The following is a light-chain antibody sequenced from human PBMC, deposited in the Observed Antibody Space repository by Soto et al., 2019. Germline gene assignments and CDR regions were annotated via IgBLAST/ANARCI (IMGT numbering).Light chain of an antibody. J-gene: IGKJ1*01. V-gene: IGKV3-20*01. CDR3: HQYGGSPQT. CDR1: QSVSNY. Sequence: EIVLTQSPGTLSLSPGERATLSCRASQSVSNYLAWYQRKPGQGPRLLIYGASSRATGIPDRFSGSGSGTDFTLTISRLEPEDFAVYYCHQYGGSPQTFGQGTQVDIK. CDR2: GAS.